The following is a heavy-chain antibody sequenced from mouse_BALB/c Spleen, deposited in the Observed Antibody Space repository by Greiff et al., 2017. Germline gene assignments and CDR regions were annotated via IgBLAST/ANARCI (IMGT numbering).Heavy chain of an antibody. J-gene: IGHJ4*01. Sequence: EVKLMESGGGLVQPGGSLKLSCAASGFDFSRYWMSWVRQAPGKGLEWIGEINPDSSTINYTPSLKDKFIISRDNAKNTLYLQMSKVRSEDTALYYCARGYYGRYAMDYWGQGTSVTVSS. CDR3: ARGYYGRYAMDY. V-gene: IGHV4-1*02. CDR1: GFDFSRYW. D-gene: IGHD1-2*01. CDR2: INPDSSTI.